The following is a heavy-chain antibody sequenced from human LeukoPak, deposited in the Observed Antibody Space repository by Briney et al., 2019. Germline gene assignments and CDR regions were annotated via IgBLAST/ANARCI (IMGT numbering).Heavy chain of an antibody. CDR2: ISAYNGNT. CDR1: GYTFTSYG. Sequence: GASVKVSCKASGYTFTSYGISWVRQAPGQGLEWMGWISAYNGNTNYAQKLQGRVTMTTDTSTSTAYMELRSLRSDDTAVYYCARARVIVAVSADFDYWGQGTLVTVSS. J-gene: IGHJ4*02. D-gene: IGHD5-12*01. V-gene: IGHV1-18*01. CDR3: ARARVIVAVSADFDY.